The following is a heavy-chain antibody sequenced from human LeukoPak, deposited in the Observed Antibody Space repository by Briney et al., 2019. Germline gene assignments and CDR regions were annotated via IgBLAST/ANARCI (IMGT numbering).Heavy chain of an antibody. CDR2: IIPIFGTA. D-gene: IGHD2-15*01. V-gene: IGHV1-69*13. CDR1: GYTFSSYA. Sequence: GASVKVSCKASGYTFSSYAISWVRQAPGQGLEWMGGIIPIFGTANYAQKFQGRVTITADESTSTAYMELSSLRSEDTAVYYCAREWGYCSGGSCYWRTFDYWGQGTLVTVSS. CDR3: AREWGYCSGGSCYWRTFDY. J-gene: IGHJ4*02.